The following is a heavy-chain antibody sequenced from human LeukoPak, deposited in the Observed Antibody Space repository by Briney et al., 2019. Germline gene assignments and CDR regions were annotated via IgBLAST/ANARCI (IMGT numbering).Heavy chain of an antibody. CDR2: INTNTGNP. Sequence: ASVKVSCKASGYTFTSYAMNWVRQAPGQGLEWMGWINTNTGNPTYAQGFTGRFVFSLDTSVSTAYLQISSLKPEDTAVHYCAREKPGAPSSLDYWGQGTLVTVSS. CDR3: AREKPGAPSSLDY. D-gene: IGHD7-27*01. J-gene: IGHJ4*02. V-gene: IGHV7-4-1*02. CDR1: GYTFTSYA.